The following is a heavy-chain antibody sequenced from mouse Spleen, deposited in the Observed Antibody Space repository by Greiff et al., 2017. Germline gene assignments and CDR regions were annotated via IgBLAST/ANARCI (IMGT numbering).Heavy chain of an antibody. J-gene: IGHJ2*01. D-gene: IGHD4-1*01. CDR1: GYTFTDYY. Sequence: VQLQQSGPVLVKPGASVKMSCKASGYTFTDYYMNWVKQSHGKSLEWIGVINPYNGGTSYNQKFKGKATLTVDKSSSTAYMELNSLTSEDSAVYYCARRVDWDRDFDYWGQGTTLTVSS. CDR3: ARRVDWDRDFDY. V-gene: IGHV1-19*01. CDR2: INPYNGGT.